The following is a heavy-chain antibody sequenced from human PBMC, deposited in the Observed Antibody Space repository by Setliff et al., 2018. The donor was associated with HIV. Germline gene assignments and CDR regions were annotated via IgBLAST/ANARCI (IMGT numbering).Heavy chain of an antibody. CDR3: ATVTY. D-gene: IGHD4-4*01. CDR1: GYTLSELS. Sequence: ASVKVSCKVSGYTLSELSMHWVRQAPGKGLEWMGGSDREDGEIIYAQKFQGRVTMTEDTSTDTAYMELTGLRSEDTAMYYCATVTYWGQGTLVTVS. V-gene: IGHV1-24*01. J-gene: IGHJ4*02. CDR2: SDREDGEI.